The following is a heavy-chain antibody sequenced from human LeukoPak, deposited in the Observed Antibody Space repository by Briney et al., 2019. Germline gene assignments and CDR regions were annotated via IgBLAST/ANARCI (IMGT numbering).Heavy chain of an antibody. Sequence: GGSLRLSCAASGFTFDDYGMNWVRQAPGEGLVWVSRLNEDGGITNYADFAKGRFTISRDNARNTLYLQMNSLSADDTAVYYCTRDIGGRSAYWGQGTLVTVSS. CDR2: LNEDGGIT. V-gene: IGHV3-74*01. D-gene: IGHD3-16*01. J-gene: IGHJ4*02. CDR3: TRDIGGRSAY. CDR1: GFTFDDYG.